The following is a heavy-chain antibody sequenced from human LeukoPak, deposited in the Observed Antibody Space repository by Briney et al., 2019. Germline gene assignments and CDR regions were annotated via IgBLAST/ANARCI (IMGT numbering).Heavy chain of an antibody. D-gene: IGHD3-10*01. CDR1: GLTFSNYG. CDR2: INGGST. Sequence: GGSLRLSCAASGLTFSNYGVSWVRQAPGKGLGWVSSINGGSTYYADSVKGRFTISRDGFKNTLYLQMNSLRAEDTAIYYCAKSVYGSGSYWGQGALVTVSS. V-gene: IGHV3-23*01. CDR3: AKSVYGSGSY. J-gene: IGHJ4*02.